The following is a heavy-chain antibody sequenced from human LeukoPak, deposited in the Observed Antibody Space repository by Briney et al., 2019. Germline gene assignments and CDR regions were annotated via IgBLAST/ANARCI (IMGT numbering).Heavy chain of an antibody. D-gene: IGHD1-26*01. Sequence: PSETLSLTCTVSGGSISSYYWSWIRQPPGKGLEWIGYIYYSGSTNYNPSLKRRVTISVDTSKNQFSLKLSSVTAADTAVYYCARATPSGGSYYFDYWGQGTLVTVSS. CDR1: GGSISSYY. CDR3: ARATPSGGSYYFDY. CDR2: IYYSGST. V-gene: IGHV4-59*01. J-gene: IGHJ4*02.